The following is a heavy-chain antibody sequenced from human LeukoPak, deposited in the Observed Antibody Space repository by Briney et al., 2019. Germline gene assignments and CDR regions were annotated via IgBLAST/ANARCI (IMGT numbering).Heavy chain of an antibody. CDR2: INQDESQK. Sequence: GGSLRLSCAASGFTFSTYWMSWLRQVPGKGLEWVANINQDESQKYFVDSVKGRFTISRDNAKNSLYLQMNSLRAEDTAVYYCAKEVYGDYPTGYFDLWGRGTLVTVSS. J-gene: IGHJ2*01. CDR1: GFTFSTYW. CDR3: AKEVYGDYPTGYFDL. V-gene: IGHV3-7*03. D-gene: IGHD4-17*01.